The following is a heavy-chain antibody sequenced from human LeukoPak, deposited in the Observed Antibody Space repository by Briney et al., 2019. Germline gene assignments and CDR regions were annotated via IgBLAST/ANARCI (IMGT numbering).Heavy chain of an antibody. CDR1: GGSISSYY. V-gene: IGHV4-59*12. J-gene: IGHJ6*04. Sequence: SETLSLTCTVSGGSISSYYWSWIRQPPGKGLEWIGYIYYSGSTNYNPSLKSRVTISVDTSKNQFSLKLSSVTAADTTVYYCARGAFNRHMDVWGKGTTVTVSS. CDR2: IYYSGST. D-gene: IGHD1-14*01. CDR3: ARGAFNRHMDV.